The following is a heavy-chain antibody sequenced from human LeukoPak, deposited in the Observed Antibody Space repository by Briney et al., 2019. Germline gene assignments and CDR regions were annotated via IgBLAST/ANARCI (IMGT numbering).Heavy chain of an antibody. J-gene: IGHJ4*02. CDR1: GFTFSSYG. CDR3: AKDRVGAALDY. Sequence: GGSLRLSCAASGFTFSSYGMHWVRQAPGKGLEWVAVISYDGSNKYYADSVKGRFTISRDNSKNTLYLQMNSLRAEDTAVYYCAKDRVGAALDYWGQGTLVTVSS. CDR2: ISYDGSNK. V-gene: IGHV3-30*18. D-gene: IGHD1-26*01.